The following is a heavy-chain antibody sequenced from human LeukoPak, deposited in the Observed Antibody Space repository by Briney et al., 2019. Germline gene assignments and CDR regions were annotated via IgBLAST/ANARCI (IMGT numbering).Heavy chain of an antibody. V-gene: IGHV4-4*07. CDR2: IHPSGTT. D-gene: IGHD3-16*01. J-gene: IGHJ5*02. CDR1: GSSMSDYY. Sequence: SETLSLTCTVSGSSMSDYYWSFIRQPAGKGLEWIGRIHPSGTTYCNPSLKSRVTMSVDTSQSQFSLRLTSMTAADTAVYFCARGDYYDGGGRNWFDPWGQGILVAVSS. CDR3: ARGDYYDGGGRNWFDP.